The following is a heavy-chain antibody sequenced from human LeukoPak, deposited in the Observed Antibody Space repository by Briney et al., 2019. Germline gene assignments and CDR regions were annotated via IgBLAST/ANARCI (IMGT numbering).Heavy chain of an antibody. J-gene: IGHJ4*02. D-gene: IGHD3-3*01. Sequence: PGGSLRFSCAASGFTFSSYAMHWVRQAPGKGLEWVAVISYDGSNKYYADSVKGRFTISRDNSKNTLYLQMNSLRAEDTAVYYCATPVGFYDFWSGYPFDYWGQGTLVTVSS. V-gene: IGHV3-30*04. CDR1: GFTFSSYA. CDR2: ISYDGSNK. CDR3: ATPVGFYDFWSGYPFDY.